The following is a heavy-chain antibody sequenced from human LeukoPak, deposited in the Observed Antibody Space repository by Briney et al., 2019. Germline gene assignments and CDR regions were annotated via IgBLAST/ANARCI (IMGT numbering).Heavy chain of an antibody. Sequence: LAGGSLRLSCAASGFTFSSYDMNWVRQAPGKGLEWVGRSKDKANRYTTEYAASVKGRFTISRDDSKKSVYLQMNSLKTEDTAVYYCAKKRSGSNYPFDYWGQGTLVTVSS. CDR2: SKDKANRYTT. V-gene: IGHV3-72*01. J-gene: IGHJ4*02. D-gene: IGHD1-26*01. CDR1: GFTFSSYD. CDR3: AKKRSGSNYPFDY.